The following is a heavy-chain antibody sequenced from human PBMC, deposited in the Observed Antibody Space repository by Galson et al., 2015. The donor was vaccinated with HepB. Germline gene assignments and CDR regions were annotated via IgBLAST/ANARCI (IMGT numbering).Heavy chain of an antibody. V-gene: IGHV1-69*02. CDR2: IIPILGIA. D-gene: IGHD6-13*01. Sequence: SVKVSCKASGGTFSSYTISWVRQAPGQGLEWMGRIIPILGIANYAQKFQGRVTMTTDTSTSTAYMELRSLRSDDTAVYYCARVAAAGPRDFDYWGQGTLVTVSS. CDR3: ARVAAAGPRDFDY. CDR1: GGTFSSYT. J-gene: IGHJ4*02.